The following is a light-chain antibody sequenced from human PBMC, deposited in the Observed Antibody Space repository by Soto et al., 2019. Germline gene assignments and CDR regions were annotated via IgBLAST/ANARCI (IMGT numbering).Light chain of an antibody. V-gene: IGKV3-11*01. CDR2: DAS. CDR1: QSVGTY. J-gene: IGKJ5*01. Sequence: EIVLTQSPATLSLSPGERATLSCRASQSVGTYLPWYQHKPGQAPRLLLFDASNRATGIPARFSGSGSGTDFSLTISSLEPEDFAIYYCQQRSNWPPITFGQGTRLEIK. CDR3: QQRSNWPPIT.